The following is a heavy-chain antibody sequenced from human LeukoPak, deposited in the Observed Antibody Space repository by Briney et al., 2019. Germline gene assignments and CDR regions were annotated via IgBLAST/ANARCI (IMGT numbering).Heavy chain of an antibody. V-gene: IGHV3-7*01. CDR2: IKQDGSEK. CDR1: GFTFSSYW. CDR3: ARGPSYGSGSYPYSETVDY. Sequence: GGSLRLSCAASGFTFSSYWMSWVRQAPGKGLEWVANIKQDGSEKYYVDSVKGRFTISRDNAKNSLYLQTSSLRAEDTAVYYCARGPSYGSGSYPYSETVDYWGQGTLVTVSS. D-gene: IGHD3-10*01. J-gene: IGHJ4*02.